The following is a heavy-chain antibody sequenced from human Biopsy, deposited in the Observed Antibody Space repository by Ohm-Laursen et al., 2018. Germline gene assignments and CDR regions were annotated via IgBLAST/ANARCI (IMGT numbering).Heavy chain of an antibody. CDR2: INPNSGVT. CDR1: GYTFTGYY. D-gene: IGHD3-10*01. J-gene: IGHJ4*02. Sequence: SVKVSCKASGYTFTGYYMHWVRQAPGQGLEWMGWINPNSGVTNYAQRFQGRVTMTRDTSISTAYMELSRLRSDDTAVYYCARDPRYGYGSYFDYWGQRTLVTVSS. V-gene: IGHV1-2*02. CDR3: ARDPRYGYGSYFDY.